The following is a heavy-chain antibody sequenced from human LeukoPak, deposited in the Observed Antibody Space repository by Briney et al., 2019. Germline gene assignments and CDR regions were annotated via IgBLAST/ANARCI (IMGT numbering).Heavy chain of an antibody. CDR3: AREGPPSGYSYGDNFDY. V-gene: IGHV1-2*02. Sequence: ASVKVSCKASGYTFTGYYMHWVRQAPGQGLEWMGWINPNSGGTNYAQKFQGRVTMTRDTSISTAYMGLSRLRSDDTAVYYCAREGPPSGYSYGDNFDYWGQGTLVTVSS. CDR1: GYTFTGYY. CDR2: INPNSGGT. D-gene: IGHD5-18*01. J-gene: IGHJ4*02.